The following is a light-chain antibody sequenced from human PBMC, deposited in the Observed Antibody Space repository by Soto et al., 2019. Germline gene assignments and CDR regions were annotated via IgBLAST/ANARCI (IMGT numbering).Light chain of an antibody. V-gene: IGLV1-40*01. CDR2: ANT. CDR1: SSNIGAGHD. J-gene: IGLJ3*02. CDR3: QSYDSSLSGSRV. Sequence: QSVLTQPPSVSGAPGQRVTISCTVSSSNIGAGHDVHWYQQLPGTAPKLVIYANTNRPSGVPDRFSGSKSGTSASLAITGLQTEDEADYYRQSYDSSLSGSRVFGGGTQLTVL.